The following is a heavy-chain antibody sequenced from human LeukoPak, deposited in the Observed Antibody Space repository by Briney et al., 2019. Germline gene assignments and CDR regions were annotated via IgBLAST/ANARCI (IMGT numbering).Heavy chain of an antibody. Sequence: SETLSLTCTVSGFSITSDYYWGWIRQPPGKGLEWIGTIYHSGNTNYKPSLKSRVTISVDTSKNQFSLKLSSVTAADTAVYYCARVEEGYGSGRRGNFYYYYMDVWGRGTTVTISS. V-gene: IGHV4-38-2*02. CDR2: IYHSGNT. CDR1: GFSITSDYY. CDR3: ARVEEGYGSGRRGNFYYYYMDV. D-gene: IGHD3-10*01. J-gene: IGHJ6*03.